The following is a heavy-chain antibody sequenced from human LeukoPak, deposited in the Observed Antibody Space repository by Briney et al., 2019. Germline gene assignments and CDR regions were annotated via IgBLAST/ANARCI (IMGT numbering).Heavy chain of an antibody. Sequence: GGSLRLSCAASGFTFSSCAMSWVRQAPGKGLEWVSAISGSGGSTYYADSVKRRFTISRDNSKNTLYLQMNSLRAEDTAVYYCAKSRLAISCSSTSCYRWDAFDIWGQGTMVTVSS. CDR3: AKSRLAISCSSTSCYRWDAFDI. CDR2: ISGSGGST. V-gene: IGHV3-23*01. D-gene: IGHD2-2*02. CDR1: GFTFSSCA. J-gene: IGHJ3*02.